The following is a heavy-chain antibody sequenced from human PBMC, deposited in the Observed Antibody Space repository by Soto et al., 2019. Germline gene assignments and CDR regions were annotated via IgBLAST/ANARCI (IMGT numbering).Heavy chain of an antibody. D-gene: IGHD2-2*02. Sequence: GASVKVSCKASGGTFSSYAISWVRQAPGQGLEWMGGIIPIFGTANYAQKFQGRVTITADESTSTAYMELGSLRSEDTAVYYCARVYPNWFDPWGQGTLVTVSS. V-gene: IGHV1-69*13. CDR3: ARVYPNWFDP. CDR1: GGTFSSYA. CDR2: IIPIFGTA. J-gene: IGHJ5*02.